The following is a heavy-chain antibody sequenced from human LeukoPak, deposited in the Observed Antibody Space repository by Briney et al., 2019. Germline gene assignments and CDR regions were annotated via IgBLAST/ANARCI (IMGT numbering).Heavy chain of an antibody. CDR2: ISGSGGST. J-gene: IGHJ5*02. CDR3: ARASSVAGTSSWFDP. Sequence: GGSLRLSCAASGFTLSSYAMSWVRQAPGKGLEWVSGISGSGGSTYYADSVKGRFTISRDNSNNTLYLQMNSLRAEDTAVYYCARASSVAGTSSWFDPWGQGTLVSVSS. D-gene: IGHD6-19*01. V-gene: IGHV3-23*01. CDR1: GFTLSSYA.